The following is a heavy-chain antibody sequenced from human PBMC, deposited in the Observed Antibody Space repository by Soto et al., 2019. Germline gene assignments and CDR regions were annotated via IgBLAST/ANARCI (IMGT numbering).Heavy chain of an antibody. CDR1: GYTFTSYA. D-gene: IGHD3-3*01. CDR2: INAGNGNT. Sequence: PSVKVSCKASGYTFTSYAMHWVRQAPGQRLEWMGWINAGNGNTKYSQKFQGRVTITRDTSASTAYMELSSLRSEDTAVYYCARARGLTYYDFWSGTNYFDYWGQGTLVTVSS. V-gene: IGHV1-3*01. J-gene: IGHJ4*02. CDR3: ARARGLTYYDFWSGTNYFDY.